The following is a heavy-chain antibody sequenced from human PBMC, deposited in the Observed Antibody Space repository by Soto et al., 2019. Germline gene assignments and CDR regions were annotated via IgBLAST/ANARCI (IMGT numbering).Heavy chain of an antibody. Sequence: SETLSLNCTVSGGSITSYYWSWIRQPPGKGLEWIGYIYFSGSANYNPSLKSRVTISVDTSKNQFSLKLSSVTAADTAVYYCARRYSGYGDYWGQGTLVTVSS. V-gene: IGHV4-59*08. CDR3: ARRYSGYGDY. J-gene: IGHJ4*02. CDR2: IYFSGSA. CDR1: GGSITSYY. D-gene: IGHD5-12*01.